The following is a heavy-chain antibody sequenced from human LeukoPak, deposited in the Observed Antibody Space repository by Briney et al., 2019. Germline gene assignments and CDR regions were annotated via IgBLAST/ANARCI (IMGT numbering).Heavy chain of an antibody. J-gene: IGHJ4*02. V-gene: IGHV4-34*01. CDR3: ARASYSYDINGWVPFDY. CDR2: INHSGST. CDR1: GGSFSGYY. D-gene: IGHD3-22*01. Sequence: ASETLSLTCAVYGGSFSGYYWSWIRQPPGKGLEWIGEINHSGSTNYNPSLKSRVTISVDTSKNQFSLKRSSVTAADTAVYYCARASYSYDINGWVPFDYWGQGTLVTVSS.